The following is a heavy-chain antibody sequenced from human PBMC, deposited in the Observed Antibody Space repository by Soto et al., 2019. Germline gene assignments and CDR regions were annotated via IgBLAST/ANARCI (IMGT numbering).Heavy chain of an antibody. CDR2: ISHDGSNQ. CDR3: AKATSAYTYGYFDY. Sequence: QVHLVESGGGVVQPGRSLRLSCEASGFTFRSYAMQWVRQAPGKGLEWVAVISHDGSNQYYADSLKGRFTISRDNSKTTLYLQINSLRTEDTAVYYCAKATSAYTYGYFDYWGQGTLVIVSS. V-gene: IGHV3-30-3*01. CDR1: GFTFRSYA. D-gene: IGHD5-18*01. J-gene: IGHJ4*02.